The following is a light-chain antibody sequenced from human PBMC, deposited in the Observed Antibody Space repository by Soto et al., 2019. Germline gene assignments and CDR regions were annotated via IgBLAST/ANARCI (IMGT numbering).Light chain of an antibody. J-gene: IGLJ2*01. CDR2: DVS. Sequence: QSVLTQPASVSGSPGQSITISCTGTSSDIGTYNFVSWYRQHPVKAPILIIFDVSSRPSGISNRFSGSKSGNTASLTISGVQADDEADYYCSSYANSDTVIFGGGTKVTVL. CDR1: SSDIGTYNF. CDR3: SSYANSDTVI. V-gene: IGLV2-14*01.